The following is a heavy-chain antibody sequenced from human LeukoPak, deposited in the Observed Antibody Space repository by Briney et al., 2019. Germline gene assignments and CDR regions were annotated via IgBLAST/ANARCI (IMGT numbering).Heavy chain of an antibody. CDR1: GFTFSSYE. V-gene: IGHV3-33*08. J-gene: IGHJ3*02. CDR3: AREYRGSRRSDAFDI. D-gene: IGHD3-10*01. CDR2: ISYDGSNK. Sequence: GGSLRLSCAASGFTFSSYEMDWVRQAPGKGLEWVAVISYDGSNKYYADSVKGRFTISRDNSKNTDYLQMNSLRAEDTAVYYCAREYRGSRRSDAFDIWGQGTMVTVSS.